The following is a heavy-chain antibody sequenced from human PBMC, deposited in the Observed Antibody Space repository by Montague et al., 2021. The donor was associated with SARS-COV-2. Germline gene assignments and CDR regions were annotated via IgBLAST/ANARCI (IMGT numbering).Heavy chain of an antibody. CDR2: IYDSGST. Sequence: SETLSLTCIVSGSSVSSYYWCWIRQPPGTGLELIWYIYDSGSTNSNPSLKRRVTISVDTSTNQYSLKLSSVTVADTAAYYCARENTVTTFGGPYYIDSWGQGTLVTVSA. CDR3: ARENTVTTFGGPYYIDS. D-gene: IGHD4-17*01. CDR1: GSSVSSYY. J-gene: IGHJ4*02. V-gene: IGHV4-59*02.